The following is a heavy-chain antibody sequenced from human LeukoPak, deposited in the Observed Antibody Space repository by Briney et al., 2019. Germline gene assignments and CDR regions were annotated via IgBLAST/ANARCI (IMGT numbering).Heavy chain of an antibody. J-gene: IGHJ4*02. CDR1: GGSISSYY. D-gene: IGHD3-22*01. Sequence: SETLSLTCTVSGGSISSYYWSWIRQPPGKGLEWIGYIYYSGSTNYSPSLKSRVTISVDTSKNQFSLKLSSVTAADTAVYYCARMYYYDSSGLRYFDYWGQGTLVTVSS. V-gene: IGHV4-59*08. CDR3: ARMYYYDSSGLRYFDY. CDR2: IYYSGST.